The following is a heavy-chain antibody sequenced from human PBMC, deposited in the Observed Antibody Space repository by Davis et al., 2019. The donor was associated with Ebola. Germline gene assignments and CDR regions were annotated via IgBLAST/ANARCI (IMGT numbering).Heavy chain of an antibody. CDR3: AKEVRVRYFDWLSSPLDY. Sequence: GESLKISCAASGFTFSSYGMHWVRQAPGKGLEWVAVISYDGRNKYYADSVKGRFTISRDNSKNTLYLQMNSLRAEDTAVYYCAKEVRVRYFDWLSSPLDYWGQGTLVTVSS. V-gene: IGHV3-30*18. CDR1: GFTFSSYG. CDR2: ISYDGRNK. D-gene: IGHD3-9*01. J-gene: IGHJ4*02.